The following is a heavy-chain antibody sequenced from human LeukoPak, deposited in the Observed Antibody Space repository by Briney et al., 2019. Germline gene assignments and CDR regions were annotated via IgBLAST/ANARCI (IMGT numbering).Heavy chain of an antibody. CDR1: GYTFTSYD. Sequence: ASVKVSCKASGYTFTSYDINWVRQATGQGLEWMGWMNPNSGNTGYAQKFQGRVTITRNTSINTAYMELSSLRSEDTAVYYCARVPSGGDRFDPWGQGTLVTVSS. CDR3: ARVPSGGDRFDP. D-gene: IGHD3-16*01. J-gene: IGHJ5*02. CDR2: MNPNSGNT. V-gene: IGHV1-8*03.